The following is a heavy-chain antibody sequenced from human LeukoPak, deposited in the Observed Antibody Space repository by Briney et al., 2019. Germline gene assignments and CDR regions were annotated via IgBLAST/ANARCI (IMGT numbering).Heavy chain of an antibody. V-gene: IGHV3-48*01. CDR3: AKAGHYGSGXYYSDY. D-gene: IGHD3-10*01. Sequence: QSGGSLRLSCAASGFTFSSYSMNWVRQAPGKGLEWVSYISSSSSTIYYADSVKGRFTVSRDNSKTTLYLQMSSLRAGDTAVYYCAKAGHYGSGXYYSDYW. CDR2: ISSSSSTI. J-gene: IGHJ4*01. CDR1: GFTFSSYS.